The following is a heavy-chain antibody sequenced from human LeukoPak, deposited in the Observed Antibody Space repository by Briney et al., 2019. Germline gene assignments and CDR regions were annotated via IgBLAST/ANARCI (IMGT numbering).Heavy chain of an antibody. J-gene: IGHJ3*02. D-gene: IGHD4-17*01. V-gene: IGHV3-33*08. Sequence: GGSLRLSCVVSGFTFSSYGMHWVRQAPGKGLEWVAVIWYDGSNKYYADSVKGRFTISRDNSKNTLYLQMNSLRAEDTAVYYCARGRGGDYVRGAFDIWGQGTMVTVSS. CDR2: IWYDGSNK. CDR3: ARGRGGDYVRGAFDI. CDR1: GFTFSSYG.